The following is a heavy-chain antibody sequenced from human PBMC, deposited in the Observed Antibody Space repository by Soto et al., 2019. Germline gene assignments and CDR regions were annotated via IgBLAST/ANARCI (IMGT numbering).Heavy chain of an antibody. D-gene: IGHD1-1*01. V-gene: IGHV3-48*02. CDR1: GFTFSSYS. J-gene: IGHJ6*03. CDR2: ITSRDNTM. CDR3: VRHSRWQLLV. Sequence: PGGSLRLSCAASGFTFSSYSMNWVRQAPGKGLEWISYITSRDNTMSYADSVRGRFTISRDNAKNSLYLQMNSLRDEDTGVYYFVRHSRWQLLVWGKGTTVTVSS.